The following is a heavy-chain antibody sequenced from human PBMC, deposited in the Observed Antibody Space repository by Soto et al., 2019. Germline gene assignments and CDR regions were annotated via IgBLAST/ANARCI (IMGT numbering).Heavy chain of an antibody. CDR1: GFTFSSYG. J-gene: IGHJ6*02. CDR2: ISYDGSNK. D-gene: IGHD3-3*01. V-gene: IGHV3-30*18. CDR3: AKEYYDLWSGWSYYGMDV. Sequence: QVQLVESGGGVAQPGRSLRLSCAASGFTFSSYGMHWVRQAPGKGLEWVAVISYDGSNKYYADSVKGRFTISRDNSKNTLYLQMNSLRAEDTAVYYCAKEYYDLWSGWSYYGMDVWGQGTTVTVSS.